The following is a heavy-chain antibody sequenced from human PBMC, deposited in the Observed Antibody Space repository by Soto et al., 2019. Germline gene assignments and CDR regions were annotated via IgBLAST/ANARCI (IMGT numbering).Heavy chain of an antibody. V-gene: IGHV3-11*01. Sequence: GLSMRVSCTAAGFSFIDYYMSWIRQTPGKGLEWVSLISTSGSSTDYADSVKGRFTISRDNAKNSLSLQMNSLRAEDTAVYYCANLAKNYYHYMDVWGKGTTVTVSS. CDR1: GFSFIDYY. D-gene: IGHD1-26*01. CDR3: ANLAKNYYHYMDV. CDR2: ISTSGSST. J-gene: IGHJ6*03.